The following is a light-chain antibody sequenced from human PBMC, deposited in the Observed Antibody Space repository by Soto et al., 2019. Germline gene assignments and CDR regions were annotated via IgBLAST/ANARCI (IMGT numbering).Light chain of an antibody. V-gene: IGKV1-9*01. J-gene: IGKJ3*01. CDR2: AAS. Sequence: DIQLTQSPSFLSASVGDRVTITCRASQGISSYLAWYQQKPGKAPKLLIYAASTLQSGVPSRFSGSGSGTEFTLTISSLQPEDFATYYDQQLNSYPQVEFTFGPGTKVDIK. CDR1: QGISSY. CDR3: QQLNSYPQVEFT.